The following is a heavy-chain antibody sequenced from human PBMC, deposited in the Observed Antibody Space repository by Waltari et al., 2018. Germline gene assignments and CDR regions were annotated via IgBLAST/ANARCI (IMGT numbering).Heavy chain of an antibody. V-gene: IGHV4-4*02. J-gene: IGHJ4*02. Sequence: QVQLQESGPGLVKPSGTLSLTCAVSGGSISSSNWWRWVRQPPGKGLEWIGEIYHGGSTNYNPSLKSRVTISVDKSKNQFSLKLRSVTAADTAVYYCARKYCSSTSCYAPSFDYWGQGTLVTVSS. CDR1: GGSISSSNW. CDR3: ARKYCSSTSCYAPSFDY. D-gene: IGHD2-2*01. CDR2: IYHGGST.